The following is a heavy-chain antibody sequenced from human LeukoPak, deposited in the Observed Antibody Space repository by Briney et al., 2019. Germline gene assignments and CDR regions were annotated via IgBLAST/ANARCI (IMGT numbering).Heavy chain of an antibody. J-gene: IGHJ1*01. CDR3: ASGRGWYGPPEYFQH. CDR2: INPSGGST. V-gene: IGHV1-2*02. Sequence: ASVKVSCKASGYTFTSYYMHWVRQAPGQGLEWMGIINPSGGSTNYAQKFQGRVTMTRDTSISTAYMELSRLRSDDTAVYYCASGRGWYGPPEYFQHWGQGTLVTVSS. D-gene: IGHD6-19*01. CDR1: GYTFTSYY.